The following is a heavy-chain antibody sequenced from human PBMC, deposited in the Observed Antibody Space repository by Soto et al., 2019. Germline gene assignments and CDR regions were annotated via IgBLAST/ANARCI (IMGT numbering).Heavy chain of an antibody. CDR1: GGSISSSSYY. V-gene: IGHV4-39*01. Sequence: QLQLQESGPGLVKPSETLSLTCTVSGGSISSSSYYWGWIRQPPGKGLEWIGSIYYSGSTYYNPSLKRRVTLSVDTSTNQFSLQLSSVTAADTAVYYCARHIHLWFGYYYYGMDVWGQGTTVTVSS. J-gene: IGHJ6*02. CDR3: ARHIHLWFGYYYYGMDV. CDR2: IYYSGST. D-gene: IGHD5-18*01.